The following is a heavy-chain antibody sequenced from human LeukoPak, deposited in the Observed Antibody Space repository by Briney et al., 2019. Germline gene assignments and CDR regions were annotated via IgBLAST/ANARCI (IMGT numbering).Heavy chain of an antibody. CDR2: ISGSGGST. D-gene: IGHD3-3*01. J-gene: IGHJ4*02. CDR1: GFTFSSYA. CDR3: AKDLYGAYYDFWSGYSPVDY. V-gene: IGHV3-23*01. Sequence: GGSLRLSCAASGFTFSSYAMSWVRQAPGRGVEWVSAISGSGGSTYYAESVKGRFTISRDNTKNTLYLQMNSLRAEDTAVYYCAKDLYGAYYDFWSGYSPVDYWGQGTLVTVSS.